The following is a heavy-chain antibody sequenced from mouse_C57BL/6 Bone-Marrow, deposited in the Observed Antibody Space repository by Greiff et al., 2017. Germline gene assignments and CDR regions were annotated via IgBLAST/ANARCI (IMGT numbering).Heavy chain of an antibody. V-gene: IGHV1-64*01. CDR3: ARDYYGLLDY. Sequence: VQLQQPGAELVKPGASVKLSCKASGYTFTSYWMHWVKQRPGQGLEWIGMIHPNGGSTNYNEKFKSKATLTVDKSSSTAYMQLSSLTSEDSAVYYGARDYYGLLDYWGQGTTLTVSS. CDR2: IHPNGGST. CDR1: GYTFTSYW. J-gene: IGHJ2*01. D-gene: IGHD1-2*01.